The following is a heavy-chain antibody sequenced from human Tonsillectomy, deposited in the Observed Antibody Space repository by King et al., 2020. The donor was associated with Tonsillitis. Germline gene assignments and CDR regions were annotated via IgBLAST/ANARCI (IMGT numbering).Heavy chain of an antibody. V-gene: IGHV3-30*03. Sequence: QVQLVESGGGVVQPGRSLRLSCAASGFTFSSYGMHWVRQAPGKGLEWVAVISYDGNNKYYAASVKGRFPISRDNSKSTLSLQMNSLRAEDTAVYYCVRSLRFLEWLSPFDYWGRGTLVTVSS. CDR2: ISYDGNNK. CDR3: VRSLRFLEWLSPFDY. D-gene: IGHD3-3*01. J-gene: IGHJ4*02. CDR1: GFTFSSYG.